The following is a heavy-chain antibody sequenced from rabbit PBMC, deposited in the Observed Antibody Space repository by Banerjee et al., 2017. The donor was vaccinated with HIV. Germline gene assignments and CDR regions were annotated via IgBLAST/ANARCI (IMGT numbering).Heavy chain of an antibody. CDR1: GFSFSSSYW. V-gene: IGHV1S45*01. CDR3: GRKVHGNLGDVNL. Sequence: EQLEASGGDLVKPEGSLTLTCTASGFSFSSSYWIYWVRQAPGKGLEWIACIYIGSSSDTVYASWAKGRFTISRTSSTTVDLKMTSLTAADTATYFCGRKVHGNLGDVNLWGQGTLVTVS. D-gene: IGHD2-1*01. CDR2: IYIGSSSDT. J-gene: IGHJ4*01.